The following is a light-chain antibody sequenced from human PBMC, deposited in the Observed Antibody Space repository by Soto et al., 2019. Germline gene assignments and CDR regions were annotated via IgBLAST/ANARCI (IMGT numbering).Light chain of an antibody. CDR2: DAS. CDR1: QSVNSN. V-gene: IGKV3-15*01. J-gene: IGKJ4*01. CDR3: QQYNFCRTRT. Sequence: EIGMTQSPATLSASPGERATLSCRASQSVNSNLAWYRQKPGQAPRLLIYDASTKATGVPARFSGSGSGTGIAFTVSSLKSEASGIDYCQQYNFCRTRTFGGGTKVEIK.